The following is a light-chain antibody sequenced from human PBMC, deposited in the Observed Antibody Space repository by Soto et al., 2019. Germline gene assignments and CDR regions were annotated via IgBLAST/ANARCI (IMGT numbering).Light chain of an antibody. V-gene: IGLV2-14*01. J-gene: IGLJ2*01. CDR1: SIDIGAYNY. Sequence: QSVLTQPASVSGSPGQSITISCTGTSIDIGAYNYVSWYQHHPGKAPKLMIYEVSNRPSGVSDRFSGSKSGNTASLTISGLQTADEADYYCASYTSSSTVVFGGGTKVTVL. CDR2: EVS. CDR3: ASYTSSSTVV.